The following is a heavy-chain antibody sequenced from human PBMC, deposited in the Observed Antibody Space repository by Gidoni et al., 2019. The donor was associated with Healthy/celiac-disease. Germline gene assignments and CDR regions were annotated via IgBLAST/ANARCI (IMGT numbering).Heavy chain of an antibody. CDR1: GGSISSYY. J-gene: IGHJ3*02. CDR3: ARDYAFDI. Sequence: QVQLQASGPGLVKPSETLSLTCTVSGGSISSYYWIWIRQPPGKGLEWIGYISYSGSTNYNPSLKSRVTISVDTSKIQFSLKLSSVTAADTAVYYCARDYAFDIWGQGTMVTVSS. CDR2: ISYSGST. V-gene: IGHV4-59*01.